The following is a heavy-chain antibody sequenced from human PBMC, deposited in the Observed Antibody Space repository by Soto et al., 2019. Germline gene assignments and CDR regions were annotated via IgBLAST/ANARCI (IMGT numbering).Heavy chain of an antibody. V-gene: IGHV3-21*01. J-gene: IGHJ4*02. D-gene: IGHD1-26*01. Sequence: EVQLLESGGGLVKPGGSLRLSCAASGFTFSSYSMNWVRQAPGKGLEWVSAISSSSSYIYYADSVKGRFTISRDNAKNSLYLRMNSLKAEVTAVEYCARVVGAYYFDFWGQGTLVTVSS. CDR3: ARVVGAYYFDF. CDR2: ISSSSSYI. CDR1: GFTFSSYS.